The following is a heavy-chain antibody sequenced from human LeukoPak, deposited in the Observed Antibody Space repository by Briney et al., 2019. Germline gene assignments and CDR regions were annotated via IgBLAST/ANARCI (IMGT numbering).Heavy chain of an antibody. Sequence: PGGSLRLSCAASGFTFSSYAMSWVRQAPGKGLEWVSAIGGSGGSTYYADSVKGRFTISRDNSKNTLYLQMNSLRAEDTAVYYCAKGNSIVVVPAAAYNWFDPWGQGTLVTVSS. J-gene: IGHJ5*02. CDR3: AKGNSIVVVPAAAYNWFDP. V-gene: IGHV3-23*01. CDR2: IGGSGGST. D-gene: IGHD2-2*01. CDR1: GFTFSSYA.